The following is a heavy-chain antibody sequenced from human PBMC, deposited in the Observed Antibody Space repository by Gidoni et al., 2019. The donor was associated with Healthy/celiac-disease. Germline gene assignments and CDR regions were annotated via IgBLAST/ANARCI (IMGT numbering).Heavy chain of an antibody. CDR3: AKEKGGRYNYELNY. Sequence: EVQLVESGGGLVQPGRSLRLSCAASGFAFDDYSMHWVRQAPGKGRGWVSGISWKSGSIGYADSVKGRFTISRDNAKNSLYLQMNSLRAEDTALYYCAKEKGGRYNYELNYWGQGTLVTVSS. J-gene: IGHJ4*02. CDR1: GFAFDDYS. CDR2: ISWKSGSI. V-gene: IGHV3-9*01. D-gene: IGHD1-20*01.